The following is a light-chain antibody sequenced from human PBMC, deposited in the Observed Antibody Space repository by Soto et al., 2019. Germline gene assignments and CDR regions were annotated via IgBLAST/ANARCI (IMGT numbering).Light chain of an antibody. Sequence: QSVLTQPPSVSAPPGQKVTISCSGSSSNIGNNYVSWYQHLPGTAPKLLIYDNNKRPSGIPDRFSGSKSGTSATLGITGLQTGDEADYYCGTWDSSLSAVVFGGGTKVTVL. V-gene: IGLV1-51*01. CDR1: SSNIGNNY. CDR2: DNN. J-gene: IGLJ2*01. CDR3: GTWDSSLSAVV.